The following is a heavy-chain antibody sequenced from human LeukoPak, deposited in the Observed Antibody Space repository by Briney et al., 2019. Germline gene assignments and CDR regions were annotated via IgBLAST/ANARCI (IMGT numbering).Heavy chain of an antibody. Sequence: ASVKVSCKASGVNIYTIDWVRQAPGQGLEWMGWISAYDGGTKYAQDLQGRVTMTTDTSTRTAYMELTRLTSDDTAVYYCARDPLTSTWSPYYFTLDVRGQGTTVSVSS. J-gene: IGHJ6*02. CDR2: ISAYDGGT. CDR3: ARDPLTSTWSPYYFTLDV. CDR1: GVNIYT. D-gene: IGHD6-13*01. V-gene: IGHV1-18*04.